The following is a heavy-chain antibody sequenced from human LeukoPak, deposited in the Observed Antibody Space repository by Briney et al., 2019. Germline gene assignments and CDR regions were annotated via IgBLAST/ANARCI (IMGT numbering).Heavy chain of an antibody. D-gene: IGHD6-6*01. J-gene: IGHJ4*02. CDR3: AGDKGTSYLSSFDY. CDR2: IKSKANNYAT. CDR1: GFTFSDSA. V-gene: IGHV3-73*01. Sequence: PGGSLRLSCAASGFTFSDSAMHWVRQASGRGLEWVGRIKSKANNYATAYAASVKGRFTISRDDSKNTAYLQMNSLRAEDTAVYYCAGDKGTSYLSSFDYWGQGTLVTVSS.